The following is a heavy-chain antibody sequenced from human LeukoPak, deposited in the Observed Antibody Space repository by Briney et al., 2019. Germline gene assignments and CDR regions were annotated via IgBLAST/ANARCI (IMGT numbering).Heavy chain of an antibody. J-gene: IGHJ3*02. Sequence: ASVTVSFKASGYTFTDYYIHWVRQAPGQGLEWMGWISVYNGNTNYAQKVQGRVTMTTDTSTNTAYMELRSLRSDDTAVYYCARDRRYFDWLLSIRDAFDIWGQGTMVTVSS. CDR2: ISVYNGNT. V-gene: IGHV1-18*04. CDR1: GYTFTDYY. CDR3: ARDRRYFDWLLSIRDAFDI. D-gene: IGHD3-9*01.